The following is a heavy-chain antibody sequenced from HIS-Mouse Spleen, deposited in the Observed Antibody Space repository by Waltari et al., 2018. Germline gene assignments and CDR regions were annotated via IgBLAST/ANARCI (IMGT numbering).Heavy chain of an antibody. Sequence: QVQLVESGGGVVQPGRSLRLACAASGFTFSSSGSDWVRQAPGKGLEGVAVIWYDGSNKYYADSVKGRFTISRDNSKNTLYLQMNSLRAEDTAVYYCARYSSSSGVDYWGQGTLVTVSS. D-gene: IGHD6-6*01. V-gene: IGHV3-33*01. CDR3: ARYSSSSGVDY. CDR1: GFTFSSSG. CDR2: IWYDGSNK. J-gene: IGHJ4*02.